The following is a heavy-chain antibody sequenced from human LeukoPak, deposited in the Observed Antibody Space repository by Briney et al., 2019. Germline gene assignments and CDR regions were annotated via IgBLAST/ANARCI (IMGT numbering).Heavy chain of an antibody. J-gene: IGHJ4*02. V-gene: IGHV4-59*08. CDR1: GGSISSYY. CDR2: IYYSGST. CDR3: ARHFSLAYYFDY. Sequence: SETLSLTCTVSGGSISSYYWSWIWQPPGKGLEWIGYIYYSGSTNYNPSLKSRVTISVDTSKNQFSLKLSSVTAADTAVYYCARHFSLAYYFDYWGQGTLVTVSS. D-gene: IGHD3-3*01.